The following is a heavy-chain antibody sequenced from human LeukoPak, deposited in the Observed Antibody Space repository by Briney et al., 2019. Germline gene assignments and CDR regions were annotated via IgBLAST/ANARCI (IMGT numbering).Heavy chain of an antibody. V-gene: IGHV4-59*01. CDR2: IFYSGST. J-gene: IGHJ4*02. CDR1: GGSINNYY. CDR3: AGGGSSGYDPFDY. D-gene: IGHD5-12*01. Sequence: PSETLSLTCTVSGGSINNYYWSWIRQPPGKGLEWVGYIFYSGSTNYNPSLKSRVTMSVDTSKNHFSLKLRFVTAADTAVYYCAGGGSSGYDPFDYWGQGTLVTVSS.